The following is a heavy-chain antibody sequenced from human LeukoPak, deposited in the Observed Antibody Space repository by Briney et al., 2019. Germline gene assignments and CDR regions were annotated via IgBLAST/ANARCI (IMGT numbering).Heavy chain of an antibody. J-gene: IGHJ4*02. CDR2: IKSISDGGTI. Sequence: GGSLRLSSVGSGFTLSDAWMSWVRQAPGKGLEWVGRIKSISDGGTIDYAAPVKGRFTISRDDSRNALYLQMNSLRTEDTAVYYCTTRRQDGWWGQGTLVTVS. CDR1: GFTLSDAW. D-gene: IGHD4-17*01. CDR3: TTRRQDGW. V-gene: IGHV3-15*01.